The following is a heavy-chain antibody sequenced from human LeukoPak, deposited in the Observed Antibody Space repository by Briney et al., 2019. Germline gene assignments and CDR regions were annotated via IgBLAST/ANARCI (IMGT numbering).Heavy chain of an antibody. D-gene: IGHD4-11*01. J-gene: IGHJ4*02. V-gene: IGHV3-23*01. CDR3: AKGKDDYRPRWPEFDY. CDR2: ISGSGGST. CDR1: GFSFSSYA. Sequence: QPGGSLRLSCAASGFSFSSYAMSWVRQAPGKGLEWVSAISGSGGSTYYADSVKGRFTISRDNSENTLYLQMNSLRAEDTAVYYCAKGKDDYRPRWPEFDYWGQGTLVTVSS.